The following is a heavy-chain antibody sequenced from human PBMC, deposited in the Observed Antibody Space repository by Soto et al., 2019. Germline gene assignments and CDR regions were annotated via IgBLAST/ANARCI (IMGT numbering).Heavy chain of an antibody. J-gene: IGHJ5*02. CDR2: MNANSGNT. CDR3: ARAPLGYCSSTSCYSNNWFDP. CDR1: GYTFTSYD. Sequence: QVQLVQSGAEVKKPGASVKVSCKASGYTFTSYDINWVRQATGQGLEWMASMNANSGNTGYAQKFEGRVTMTRNTSISTAYMELSSLRSEDTAVYYCARAPLGYCSSTSCYSNNWFDPWVQGTLVNVSS. D-gene: IGHD2-2*01. V-gene: IGHV1-8*01.